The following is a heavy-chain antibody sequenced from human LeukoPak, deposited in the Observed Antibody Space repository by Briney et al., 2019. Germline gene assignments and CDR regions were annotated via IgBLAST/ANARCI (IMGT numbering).Heavy chain of an antibody. CDR2: IWYDGSNK. Sequence: GGTLRLSCAASGFTFSSYGMHWVRQAPGKGLEWVAVIWYDGSNKYYADSVRGRFTISRDNSKNTLYLQMNSLRAEDTAVYYCARDQATVTAFDYWGQGTLVTVSS. V-gene: IGHV3-33*08. J-gene: IGHJ4*02. CDR1: GFTFSSYG. CDR3: ARDQATVTAFDY. D-gene: IGHD4-17*01.